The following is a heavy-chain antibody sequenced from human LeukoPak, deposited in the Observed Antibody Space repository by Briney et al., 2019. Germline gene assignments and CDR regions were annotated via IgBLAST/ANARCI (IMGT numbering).Heavy chain of an antibody. J-gene: IGHJ4*02. CDR2: IKQDGSEK. CDR1: GFTFSSYW. CDR3: ARDFGLGELKEVY. Sequence: GGSLRLSCAASGFTFSSYWMSWVRQAPGKGLEWVANIKQDGSEKYYVDSVKGRFTISRDNAKNSLYLQMNSLRAEDTAVYHCARDFGLGELKEVYWGQGTLVTVSS. V-gene: IGHV3-7*01. D-gene: IGHD3-10*01.